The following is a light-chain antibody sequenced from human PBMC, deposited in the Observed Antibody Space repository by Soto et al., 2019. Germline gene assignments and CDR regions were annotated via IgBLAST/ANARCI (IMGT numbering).Light chain of an antibody. CDR3: QQYNIYSQT. V-gene: IGKV1-5*01. Sequence: DMQMTQSPSTLSASVGDRVTITCRASQSITSWLAWYQQKPGKAPKLLIYDASSLASGVPLRFSGSGSGTEFTLTISSLQPDDFATYYCQQYNIYSQTFGQGTKVDIK. CDR1: QSITSW. CDR2: DAS. J-gene: IGKJ1*01.